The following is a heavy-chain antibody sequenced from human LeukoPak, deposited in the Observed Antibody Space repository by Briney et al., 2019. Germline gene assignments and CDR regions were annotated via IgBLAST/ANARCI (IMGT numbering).Heavy chain of an antibody. CDR3: ATIKVRANNYDTDGFEY. CDR2: IKQDGNEK. V-gene: IGHV3-7*05. J-gene: IGHJ4*02. CDR1: VFTLSSFW. Sequence: GGSLRLSCAASVFTLSSFWMSWVRQAPGKGLEWVANIKQDGNEKYYADSVKGRFTISRDNAKNSLYLQMNSLRAEDTAVYYCATIKVRANNYDTDGFEYWGQGTLVTVSS. D-gene: IGHD3-10*01.